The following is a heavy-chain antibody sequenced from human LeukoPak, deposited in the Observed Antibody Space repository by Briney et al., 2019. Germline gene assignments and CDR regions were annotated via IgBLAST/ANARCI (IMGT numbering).Heavy chain of an antibody. CDR2: IYHSGST. CDR1: GYSISSGYY. J-gene: IGHJ4*02. CDR3: ASLSVHFDY. V-gene: IGHV4-38-2*01. Sequence: SETLSLTCAVSGYSISSGYYWGWIRPPPGKGLEWIGIIYHSGSTYYNPSLKSRVTISVDTSKNQFSLKLSSVTAADTAVYYCASLSVHFDYWGQGTLVTVSS.